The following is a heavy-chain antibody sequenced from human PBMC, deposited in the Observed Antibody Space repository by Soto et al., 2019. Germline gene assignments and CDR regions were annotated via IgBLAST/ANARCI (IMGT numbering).Heavy chain of an antibody. D-gene: IGHD3-10*01. V-gene: IGHV3-23*01. CDR1: GFTFISYA. Sequence: WGSLRLSCAASGFTFISYAIIWFRHSPFKGLEWVSAISGSGGSTYYADSVKGRFTISRDNSKNTLYLQMNSLRAEDTAVYYCAKSLFRGVSEDYYFDYWGQGTLVTVSS. CDR3: AKSLFRGVSEDYYFDY. CDR2: ISGSGGST. J-gene: IGHJ4*02.